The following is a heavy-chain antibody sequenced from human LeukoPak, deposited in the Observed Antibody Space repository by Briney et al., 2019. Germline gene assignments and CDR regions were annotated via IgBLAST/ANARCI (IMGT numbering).Heavy chain of an antibody. J-gene: IGHJ6*03. CDR3: ARGGGYSYGPVHYYMDV. V-gene: IGHV1-46*01. D-gene: IGHD5-18*01. Sequence: ASVKVSCKASGYTFTSYGISWVRQAPGQGLEWMGIINPSGGSTSYAQKFQGRVTMTRDMSTSTVYMELSSLRSEDMAVYYCARGGGYSYGPVHYYMDVWGKGTTVTVSS. CDR2: INPSGGST. CDR1: GYTFTSYG.